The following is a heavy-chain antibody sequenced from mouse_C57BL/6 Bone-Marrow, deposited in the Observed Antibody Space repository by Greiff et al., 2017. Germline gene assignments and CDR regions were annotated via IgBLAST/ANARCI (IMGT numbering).Heavy chain of an antibody. Sequence: QVQLQQSGAELVRPGTSVKLSCKASGYTFTSYWMHWVKQRPGQGLEWIGVIDPSDSYTNYNQKFKGKATLTVDTSSSTAYMQLSSLTSEDSAVYYCARSPNPLPSYAMDYWGQGTSVTVSS. J-gene: IGHJ4*01. CDR1: GYTFTSYW. V-gene: IGHV1-59*01. CDR2: IDPSDSYT. CDR3: ARSPNPLPSYAMDY. D-gene: IGHD5-5*01.